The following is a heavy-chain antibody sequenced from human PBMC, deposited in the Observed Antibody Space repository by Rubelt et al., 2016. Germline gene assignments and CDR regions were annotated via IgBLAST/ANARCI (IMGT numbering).Heavy chain of an antibody. CDR1: GFNFRDYS. CDR2: ISWDGHST. D-gene: IGHD1-26*01. V-gene: IGHV3-43*01. Sequence: EVQLVQSGGLEVQPGGSLSLSCSGSGFNFRDYSMHWVRQTPGKGLEWVSLISWDGHSTFYADSVNGRSTISRDNSKSSLYLQMNNLRTEDTALYYCAKEMYSGTTGAWYDYWGQGTLVTVSS. CDR3: AKEMYSGTTGAWYDY. J-gene: IGHJ4*02.